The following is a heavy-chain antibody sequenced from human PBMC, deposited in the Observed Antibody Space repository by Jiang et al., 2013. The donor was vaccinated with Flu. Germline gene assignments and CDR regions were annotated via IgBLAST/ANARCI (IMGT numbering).Heavy chain of an antibody. J-gene: IGHJ5*02. CDR3: ARGITMVRGALGWFDP. D-gene: IGHD3-10*01. V-gene: IGHV1-3*01. Sequence: KASGYTFTSYAMHWVRQAPGQRLEWMGWINAGNGNTKYSQKFQGRVTITRDTSASTAYMELSSLRSEDTAVYYCARGITMVRGALGWFDPWGQGTLVTVSS. CDR2: INAGNGNT. CDR1: GYTFTSYA.